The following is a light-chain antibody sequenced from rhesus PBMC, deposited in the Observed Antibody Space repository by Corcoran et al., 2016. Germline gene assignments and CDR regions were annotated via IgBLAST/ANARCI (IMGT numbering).Light chain of an antibody. CDR3: QQYNDWPLT. J-gene: IGKJ4*01. CDR1: QSVSSS. V-gene: IGKV3-42*03. Sequence: EIVLTQSPATLSLSPGERVTLSCRASQSVSSSLAWYQQKPGPVPRLLLYGAPRRATGIPERFSGSGSGTDFTLTISSLEPEDFTAYYCQQYNDWPLTFGGGTKVEIK. CDR2: GAP.